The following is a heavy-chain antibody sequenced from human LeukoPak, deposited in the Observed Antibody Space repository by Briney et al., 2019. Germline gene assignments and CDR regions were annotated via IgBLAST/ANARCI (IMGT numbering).Heavy chain of an antibody. CDR3: ARSGGYGWDY. CDR2: IKPDGSGE. D-gene: IGHD5-12*01. CDR1: GFIFSNYW. J-gene: IGHJ4*02. V-gene: IGHV3-7*01. Sequence: PGGSLRLSCAASGFIFSNYWMTWVRQAPGKALEWVANIKPDGSGEYYVDSLKGRFTISRDNAENSLFLQMYNLRVDDTAVYYCARSGGYGWDYWGRGAVVTVSS.